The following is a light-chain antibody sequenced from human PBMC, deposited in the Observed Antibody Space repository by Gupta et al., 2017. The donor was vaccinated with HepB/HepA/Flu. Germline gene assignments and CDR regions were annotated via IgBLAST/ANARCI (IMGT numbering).Light chain of an antibody. CDR3: AAWDDSRNGRV. Sequence: QSVLTQPPSATGPPGQRVTHSCSGRSSDVGSNTVNWYQQLPATAPNLLIYSNNHRPSGVPDRFSGSKSGTPAAVAISGLQAEDEAGYYCAAWDDSRNGRVFGGGTKLTVL. J-gene: IGLJ3*02. CDR1: SSDVGSNT. V-gene: IGLV1-44*01. CDR2: SNN.